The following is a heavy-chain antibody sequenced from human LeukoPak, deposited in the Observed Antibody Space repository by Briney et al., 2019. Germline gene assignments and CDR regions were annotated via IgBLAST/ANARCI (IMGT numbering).Heavy chain of an antibody. Sequence: PGGSLRLSCAASGFTFSDYYMSWIRQAPGKGLEWVSYISSSGSTIYYADSVKGRFIISRDNPKNSLYLQMNSLRAEDTAVYYCARDGDGRRLSYMDVWGKGTTVTVSS. CDR1: GFTFSDYY. V-gene: IGHV3-11*04. CDR3: ARDGDGRRLSYMDV. J-gene: IGHJ6*03. CDR2: ISSSGSTI. D-gene: IGHD5-24*01.